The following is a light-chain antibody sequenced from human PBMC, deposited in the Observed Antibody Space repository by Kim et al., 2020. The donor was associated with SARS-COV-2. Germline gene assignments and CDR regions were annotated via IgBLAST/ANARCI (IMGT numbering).Light chain of an antibody. CDR2: QDS. CDR3: QAWDSSIHV. J-gene: IGLJ1*01. V-gene: IGLV3-1*01. Sequence: SYELTQPPSVSVSPGQTASITCSGDKLGDKYACWYHQKPGQSPVLVIYQDSKRPSGIPERFSGSNSGNTATLTISGTQAMDEADYYCQAWDSSIHVFGTGTKVTVL. CDR1: KLGDKY.